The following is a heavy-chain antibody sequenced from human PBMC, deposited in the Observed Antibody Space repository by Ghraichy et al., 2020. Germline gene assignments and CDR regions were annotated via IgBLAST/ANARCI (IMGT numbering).Heavy chain of an antibody. CDR3: ARSKRDFWSGYYYYYYMDV. D-gene: IGHD3-3*01. Sequence: SETLSLTCTVSGGSISSYYWSWIRQPPGKGLEWIGYIYYSGSTNYNPSLKSRVTISVDTSKNQFSLKLSSVTAADTAVYYCARSKRDFWSGYYYYYYMDVWGKGTTVTVSS. CDR2: IYYSGST. CDR1: GGSISSYY. J-gene: IGHJ6*03. V-gene: IGHV4-59*01.